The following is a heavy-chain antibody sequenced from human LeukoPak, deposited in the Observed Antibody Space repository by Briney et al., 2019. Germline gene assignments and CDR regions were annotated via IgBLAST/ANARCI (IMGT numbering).Heavy chain of an antibody. CDR1: GYSFTSYG. CDR2: ISAYNGNT. Sequence: GASVKVSCKASGYSFTSYGISWVRQAPGQGLEWMGWISAYNGNTNYAQRLQGRVTMTTDTSTSTAYMELRSLTSDDTAVYYCARDYYDSSGPISPSDYWGQGTLVTVSS. J-gene: IGHJ4*02. D-gene: IGHD3-22*01. CDR3: ARDYYDSSGPISPSDY. V-gene: IGHV1-18*01.